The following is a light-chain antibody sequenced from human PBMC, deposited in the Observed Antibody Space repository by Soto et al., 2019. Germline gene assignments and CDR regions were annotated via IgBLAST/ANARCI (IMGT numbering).Light chain of an antibody. Sequence: EIVMTQSPAILSVSPGERATLSCRASQSVRSDLAWYQQKPGQAPRLLIYGASSRATGIPARFSGSGSGTECTLTISSLQSEDFAVYYCQQSNNSPFTFGPGTKVDIK. J-gene: IGKJ3*01. CDR2: GAS. V-gene: IGKV3-15*01. CDR1: QSVRSD. CDR3: QQSNNSPFT.